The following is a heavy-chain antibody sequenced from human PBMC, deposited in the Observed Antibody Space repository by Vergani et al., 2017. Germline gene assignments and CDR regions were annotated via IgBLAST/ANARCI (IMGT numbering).Heavy chain of an antibody. CDR1: GGTFSSYA. Sequence: QVQLVQSGAEVKKPGSSVKVSCKASGGTFSSYAISWVRQAPGQGMEGMGGNIPIFGTENYEQKLQGRVTITADESTSTAYMELSSLRAEDTAVYYCARFGKYGSGPYYMDVWGKGTTVTVSS. CDR2: NIPIFGTE. CDR3: ARFGKYGSGPYYMDV. D-gene: IGHD3-10*01. V-gene: IGHV1-69*01. J-gene: IGHJ6*03.